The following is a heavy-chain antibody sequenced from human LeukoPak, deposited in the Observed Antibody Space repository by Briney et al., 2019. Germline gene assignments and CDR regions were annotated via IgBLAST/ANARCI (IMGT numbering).Heavy chain of an antibody. CDR3: VRESSVWVGPGIGRPLDV. J-gene: IGHJ6*04. CDR2: LTSSSDTT. CDR1: GFMFSSYV. Sequence: PGGSLRLSCAASGFMFSSYVMSWVRQAPGKGLEWVAALTSSSDTTYYGDSVKGRFTISRDNAENLVYLQMSSLRAEDTAVYYCVRESSVWVGPGIGRPLDVWGKGTTVTVSS. D-gene: IGHD3-16*01. V-gene: IGHV3-23*01.